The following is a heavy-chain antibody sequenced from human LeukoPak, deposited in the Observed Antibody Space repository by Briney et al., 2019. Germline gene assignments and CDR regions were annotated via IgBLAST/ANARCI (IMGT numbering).Heavy chain of an antibody. CDR3: ARDRFTGNYYGSGSYYSYYYYGMDV. CDR1: GFTFSDYY. Sequence: GGSLRLSCAASGFTFSDYYMSWIRQAPGKGLEWVSYISSSGSTIYYADSVKGRFTISRDNAKNSLYLQMNSLRAEDTAVYYCARDRFTGNYYGSGSYYSYYYYGMDVWGQGTTVTVSS. D-gene: IGHD3-10*01. J-gene: IGHJ6*02. V-gene: IGHV3-11*01. CDR2: ISSSGSTI.